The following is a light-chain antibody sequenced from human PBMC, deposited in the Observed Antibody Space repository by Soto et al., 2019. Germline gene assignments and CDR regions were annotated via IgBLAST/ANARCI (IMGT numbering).Light chain of an antibody. CDR2: GAS. Sequence: EIVLTQSPGTLSLSPGERATLSCRASQSVSSSYLAWYQQKPGQAPRLLMYGASNRATGIPDRFSGSASGTDFTLTISRLDPEDFAVYYCQQYFTSRTFGQGTKVDIK. CDR1: QSVSSSY. J-gene: IGKJ1*01. CDR3: QQYFTSRT. V-gene: IGKV3-20*01.